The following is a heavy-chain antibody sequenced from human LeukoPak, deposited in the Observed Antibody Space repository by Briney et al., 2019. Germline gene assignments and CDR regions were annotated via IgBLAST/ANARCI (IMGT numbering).Heavy chain of an antibody. CDR1: GFTFSSHA. CDR3: ARDSQDGNNTLGVDY. Sequence: PGRSLRLSCAASGFTFSSHAMHWVRQAPGKGLKWVAVISYDGSNKYYADSVKGRFTISRDNSQNTLYLQMNSLRPEDTAVFYCARDSQDGNNTLGVDYWGQGTLVAVSS. D-gene: IGHD5-24*01. V-gene: IGHV3-30*04. CDR2: ISYDGSNK. J-gene: IGHJ4*02.